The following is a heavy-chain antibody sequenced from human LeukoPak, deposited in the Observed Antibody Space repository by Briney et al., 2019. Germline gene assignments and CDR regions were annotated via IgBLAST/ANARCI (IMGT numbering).Heavy chain of an antibody. V-gene: IGHV1-18*01. Sequence: ASVTVSCKASGYTFTSYGISWVRQAPGQGLEGMGWINAYNGNTNYAQKLQGRVTMTTDTSTKTAYMELRSLRSDDTAVYYCARLVYSSGWASAYYYMDVWGKGTTVTISS. J-gene: IGHJ6*03. CDR1: GYTFTSYG. CDR2: INAYNGNT. CDR3: ARLVYSSGWASAYYYMDV. D-gene: IGHD6-19*01.